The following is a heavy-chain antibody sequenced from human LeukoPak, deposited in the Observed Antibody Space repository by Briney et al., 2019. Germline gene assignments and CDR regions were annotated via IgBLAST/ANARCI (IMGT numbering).Heavy chain of an antibody. J-gene: IGHJ4*02. CDR3: ARGGPWTYYYDSSGPKEFDF. D-gene: IGHD3-22*01. CDR1: GGSFSGYY. CDR2: INHSGST. Sequence: SETLSLTCAVYGGSFSGYYWSWIRQPPGKGLEWIGEINHSGSTNYNPSLKSRVTISVDTSKNQFSLKLTSVTAADTAVYYCARGGPWTYYYDSSGPKEFDFWGQGTLATVSS. V-gene: IGHV4-34*01.